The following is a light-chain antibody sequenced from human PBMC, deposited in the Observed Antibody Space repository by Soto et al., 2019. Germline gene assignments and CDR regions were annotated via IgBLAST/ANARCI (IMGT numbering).Light chain of an antibody. CDR3: QTWGTGMGV. Sequence: QSVLPQSHSASAYLGASVKLTCTLSSGHSSYAIAWHQQQPEKGPRYLMKLNSDGSHSKGDGIPDRFSGSSSGAERYLTISSLQSEDEADYYCQTWGTGMGVLGGGTKLTVL. J-gene: IGLJ2*01. CDR1: SGHSSYA. CDR2: LNSDGSH. V-gene: IGLV4-69*01.